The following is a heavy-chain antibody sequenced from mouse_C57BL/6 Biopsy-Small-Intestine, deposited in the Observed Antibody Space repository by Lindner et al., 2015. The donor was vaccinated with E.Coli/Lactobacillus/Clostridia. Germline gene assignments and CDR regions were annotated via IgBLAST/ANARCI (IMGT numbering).Heavy chain of an antibody. D-gene: IGHD2-1*01. J-gene: IGHJ4*01. CDR3: ARIWRQNYSYGMDV. V-gene: IGHV1S126*01. CDR2: ISTSDNNT. CDR1: GYTFTTYG. Sequence: SVKVSCKTSGYTFTTYGISWVRQAPGQGLEWMGWISTSDNNTKYAQSLQDRVTMTTDTSTNIAYMELRSLRSDDTAVYYCARIWRQNYSYGMDVWGQGTAVTVSS.